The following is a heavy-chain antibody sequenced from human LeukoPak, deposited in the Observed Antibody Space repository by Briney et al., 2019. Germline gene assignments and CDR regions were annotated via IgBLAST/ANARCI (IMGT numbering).Heavy chain of an antibody. CDR3: ARVSRHYDSSGYYIKKLLYFDY. D-gene: IGHD3-22*01. CDR1: GGSFSGYY. Sequence: PSETLSLTCAVYGGSFSGYYWSWIRQPPGKGLEWMGEINHSGSTNYNPSLKSRVTISVDTSKNQFSLKLSSVTAADTAVYYCARVSRHYDSSGYYIKKLLYFDYWGQGTLVSVSS. J-gene: IGHJ4*02. V-gene: IGHV4-34*01. CDR2: INHSGST.